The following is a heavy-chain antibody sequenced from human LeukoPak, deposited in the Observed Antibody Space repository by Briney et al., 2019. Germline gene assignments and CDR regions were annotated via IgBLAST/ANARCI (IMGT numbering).Heavy chain of an antibody. V-gene: IGHV4-59*01. J-gene: IGHJ4*02. Sequence: SETLSLTCTVSGGSISSYFWSWIRQSPGKGLEWIGYIYYSGSTNYNPSLKSRVTISVDTSKNQFSLKLSSVTAADTAVYYCATWQRGYFDYWGQGTLVTVSS. CDR1: GGSISSYF. CDR3: ATWQRGYFDY. CDR2: IYYSGST. D-gene: IGHD6-25*01.